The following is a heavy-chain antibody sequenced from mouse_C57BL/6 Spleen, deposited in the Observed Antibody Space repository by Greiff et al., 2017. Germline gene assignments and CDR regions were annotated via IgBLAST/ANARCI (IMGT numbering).Heavy chain of an antibody. CDR1: YTFTDYYM. V-gene: IGHV1-83*01. D-gene: IGHD1-1*01. Sequence: VQRVESGPELVKPGASVKMSCKASGYTFTDYYMHWVKQKPGKGLEWIGEIYPGSGNTYYNEKFKGKATLTADTSSSTAYMQLSSLTSEDSAVYFCAREGLGYGSSPYAMDYWGQGTSVTVSS. CDR2: YPGSGNTY. J-gene: IGHJ4*01. CDR3: REGLGYGSSPYAMDY.